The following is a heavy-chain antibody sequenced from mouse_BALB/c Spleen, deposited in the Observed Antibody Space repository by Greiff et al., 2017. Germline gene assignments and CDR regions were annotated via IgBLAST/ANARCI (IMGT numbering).Heavy chain of an antibody. D-gene: IGHD4-1*01. CDR1: GFAFSSYD. V-gene: IGHV5-12-1*01. Sequence: DVKLVESGGGLVKPGGSLKLSCAASGFAFSSYDMSWVRQTPEKRLEWVAYISSGGGSTYYPDTVKGRFTISRDNAKNTLYLQMSSLKSEDTAMYYCARRTGTSYWYFDVWGAGTTVTVSS. CDR3: ARRTGTSYWYFDV. J-gene: IGHJ1*01. CDR2: ISSGGGST.